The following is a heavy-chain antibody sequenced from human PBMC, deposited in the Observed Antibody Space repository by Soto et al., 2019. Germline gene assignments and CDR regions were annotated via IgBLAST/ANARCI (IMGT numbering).Heavy chain of an antibody. CDR1: GFTFSSYS. J-gene: IGHJ6*03. Sequence: GGSLRLSCAASGFTFSSYSMNWVRQAPGKGLEWVSSISSSSSYIYYADSVKGRFTISRDNAKNSLYLQMNSLRAEDTAVYYCARGGPGDIVVVVAATPHYYYYYMDVWGKGTTVTVSS. V-gene: IGHV3-21*01. CDR3: ARGGPGDIVVVVAATPHYYYYYMDV. D-gene: IGHD2-15*01. CDR2: ISSSSSYI.